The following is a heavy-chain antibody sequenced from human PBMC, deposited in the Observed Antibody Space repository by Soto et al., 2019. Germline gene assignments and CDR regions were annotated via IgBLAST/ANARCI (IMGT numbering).Heavy chain of an antibody. J-gene: IGHJ5*02. CDR1: GYTFTSSD. CDR3: AGGSNHCSGGSCYSAWFDP. V-gene: IGHV1-8*01. D-gene: IGHD2-15*01. Sequence: QVQLVQSGAEVKKPGSSVRVSCKASGYTFTSSDVYWVRQATGQGLELMGWMNPNTGNTGYAQKFPGTVTMNRNTSLSTAYMELSSLRSEDTAVYYCAGGSNHCSGGSCYSAWFDPWGQGTPVTVSS. CDR2: MNPNTGNT.